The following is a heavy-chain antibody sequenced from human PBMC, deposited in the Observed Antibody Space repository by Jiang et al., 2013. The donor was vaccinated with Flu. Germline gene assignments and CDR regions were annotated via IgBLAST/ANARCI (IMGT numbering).Heavy chain of an antibody. Sequence: LVKPSQTLSLTCTVSGGSISSGSYYWSWIRQPAGKGLEWIGRIYTSGSTNYNPSLKSRVTISVDTSKNQFSLKLSSVTAADTAVYYCAREMATFDYWGQGTLVTVSS. J-gene: IGHJ4*02. CDR3: AREMATFDY. CDR2: IYTSGST. D-gene: IGHD5-24*01. CDR1: GGSISSGSYY. V-gene: IGHV4-61*02.